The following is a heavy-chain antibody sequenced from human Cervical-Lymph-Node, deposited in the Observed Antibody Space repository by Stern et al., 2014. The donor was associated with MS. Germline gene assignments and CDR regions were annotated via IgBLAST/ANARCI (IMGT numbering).Heavy chain of an antibody. CDR1: GFTFSAYA. V-gene: IGHV3-23*04. J-gene: IGHJ4*02. D-gene: IGHD3-9*01. CDR3: ARDHYDILTGYSEGNY. Sequence: EDQLVESGGGLVQPGGSLRLSCAASGFTFSAYAMRWVRQAPGKGLEWVSSIVGRADNTYYADSVKVRFTISRDNSRNTLYLHMNSLRAEDTAVYYCARDHYDILTGYSEGNYWGQGTLVTVSS. CDR2: IVGRADNT.